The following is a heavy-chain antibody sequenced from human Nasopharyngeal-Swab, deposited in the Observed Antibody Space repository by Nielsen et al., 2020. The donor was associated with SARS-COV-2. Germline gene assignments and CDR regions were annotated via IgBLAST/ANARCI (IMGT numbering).Heavy chain of an antibody. J-gene: IGHJ3*02. CDR1: GYSFTSYD. Sequence: SVKVSCKASGYSFTSYDINWVRQATGQGLEWMGGIIPIFGTANYAQKFQGRVTITADESTSTAYMELSSLRSEDTAVYYCARGGTYGGNSEHAFDIWGQGTMVTVSS. D-gene: IGHD4-23*01. CDR2: IIPIFGTA. V-gene: IGHV1-69*13. CDR3: ARGGTYGGNSEHAFDI.